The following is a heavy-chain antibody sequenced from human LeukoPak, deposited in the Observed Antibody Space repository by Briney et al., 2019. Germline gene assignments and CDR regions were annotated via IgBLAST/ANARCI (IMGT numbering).Heavy chain of an antibody. D-gene: IGHD6-6*01. CDR2: ISAYNGNT. V-gene: IGHV1-18*01. Sequence: VKVSCKASGYTFTSYGISWVRQAPGQGLEWMGWISAYNGNTNYAQKLQGRVTMTTDTSTSTAYMKLRSLRSDDTAVYYCARARASIAARPGTFDYWGQGTLVTVSS. CDR1: GYTFTSYG. CDR3: ARARASIAARPGTFDY. J-gene: IGHJ4*02.